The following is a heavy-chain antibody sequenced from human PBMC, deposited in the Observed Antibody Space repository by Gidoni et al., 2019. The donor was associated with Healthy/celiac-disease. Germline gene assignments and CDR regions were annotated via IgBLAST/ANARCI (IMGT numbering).Heavy chain of an antibody. CDR1: GYTFTSYA. CDR3: ARGEQQLVPFDL. J-gene: IGHJ2*01. Sequence: QVQLVQSGAEVKKPGASVKVSCKASGYTFTSYAMHWVRQAPGQRLEWMGWINAGNGNTKYSQKFQGRVTITRDTSASTAYMELSSLRSEDTAVYYCARGEQQLVPFDLWGRGTLVTVSS. D-gene: IGHD6-13*01. CDR2: INAGNGNT. V-gene: IGHV1-3*01.